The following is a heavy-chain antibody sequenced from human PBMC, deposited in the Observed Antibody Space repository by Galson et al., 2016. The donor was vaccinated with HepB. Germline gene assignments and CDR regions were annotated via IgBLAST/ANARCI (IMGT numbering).Heavy chain of an antibody. CDR1: GFSFRTYG. CDR2: ISGSGGST. Sequence: SLRLSCAASGFSFRTYGLRWVRQAPGKGLEWVSAISGSGGSTYYADSVKGRVTISRDNSKNTLYLQMNSLRAEDTAVYYCAKGLKGRDYYGMDVWGQGTTVTVSS. J-gene: IGHJ6*02. V-gene: IGHV3-23*01. CDR3: AKGLKGRDYYGMDV.